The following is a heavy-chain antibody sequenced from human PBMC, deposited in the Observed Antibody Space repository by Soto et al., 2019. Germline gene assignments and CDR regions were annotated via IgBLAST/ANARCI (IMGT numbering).Heavy chain of an antibody. V-gene: IGHV5-51*01. D-gene: IGHD6-6*01. CDR2: IYPGDSDT. CDR1: GYSFTSYW. Sequence: PGESLKISCKGSGYSFTSYWIGWVRQMPGKGLEWMGIIYPGDSDTRYSPSFQGQVTISADKSISTAYLQWSSLKASDTAMYYCARQRQEYSSSSVRWFDPWGQGTLVTVSS. CDR3: ARQRQEYSSSSVRWFDP. J-gene: IGHJ5*02.